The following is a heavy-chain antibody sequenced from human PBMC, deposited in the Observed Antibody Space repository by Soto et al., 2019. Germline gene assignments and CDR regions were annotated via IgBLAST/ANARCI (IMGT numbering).Heavy chain of an antibody. CDR3: ARDYYDILTGYYGYYGMDV. V-gene: IGHV4-31*02. CDR2: IYYSGST. Sequence: SETLSLTCTVSGGSISSGGYYWSWIRQHPGKGLEWIGYIYYSGSTYYNPSLKSRVTISVDTSKNQFSLKLSSVTAADTAVYYCARDYYDILTGYYGYYGMDVWGQGTTVTVSS. J-gene: IGHJ6*02. CDR1: GGSISSGGYY. D-gene: IGHD3-9*01.